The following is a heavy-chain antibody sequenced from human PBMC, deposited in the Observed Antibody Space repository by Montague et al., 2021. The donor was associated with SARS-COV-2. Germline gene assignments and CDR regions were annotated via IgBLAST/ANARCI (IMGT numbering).Heavy chain of an antibody. D-gene: IGHD1-1*01. CDR1: GDSISSSSYN. CDR2: VHYSGRP. J-gene: IGHJ4*01. Sequence: SETLSLTCTVSGDSISSSSYNWGWICQPPGKGLEWIGSVHYSGRPYYNPSLKSRVTIYVDTSKNQLSLKLSSVTAADTAVYYCTRHVHMTWPEPSPGFDYWGHGTLVTVSS. CDR3: TRHVHMTWPEPSPGFDY. V-gene: IGHV4-39*01.